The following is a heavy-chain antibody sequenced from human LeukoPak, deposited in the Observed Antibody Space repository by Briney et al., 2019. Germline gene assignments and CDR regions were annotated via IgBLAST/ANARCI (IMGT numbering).Heavy chain of an antibody. CDR1: GFTFSDYT. V-gene: IGHV3-30-3*01. D-gene: IGHD3-9*01. CDR2: IFHDGSSP. Sequence: GGSLRLSCAASGFTFSDYTMHWVRQAPGKGLEWVALIFHDGSSPYYADSVKGRFTISRDISKNTLYLQMNSLRAEDTAVYYCARGPRHYDILTGYYLGGFDYWGQGTLVTVSS. J-gene: IGHJ4*02. CDR3: ARGPRHYDILTGYYLGGFDY.